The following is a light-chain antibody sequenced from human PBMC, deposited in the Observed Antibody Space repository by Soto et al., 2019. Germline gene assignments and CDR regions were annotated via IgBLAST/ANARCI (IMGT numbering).Light chain of an antibody. CDR1: ESVTDY. CDR3: QPRRDWQWT. V-gene: IGKV3-11*01. Sequence: EIVLTQSPATLSLSPGERGTLSCRASESVTDYLAWYQQKPGQAPRLLVYDVSYRAAGIPTRFSGGGSGTDFTLTISNVELEDFAVYYCQPRRDWQWTLGQGTKVDIK. CDR2: DVS. J-gene: IGKJ1*01.